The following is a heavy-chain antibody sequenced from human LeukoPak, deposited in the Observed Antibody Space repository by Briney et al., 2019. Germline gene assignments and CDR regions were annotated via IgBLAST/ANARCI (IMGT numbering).Heavy chain of an antibody. CDR2: INQNGSAK. V-gene: IGHV3-7*01. CDR3: VRAGGPHTVDV. J-gene: IGHJ6*02. D-gene: IGHD2-8*02. CDR1: GFSFSIYW. Sequence: GGSLRLSCAASGFSFSIYWMSWVRQAPGKGLEWVANINQNGSAKYYVDSVKGRFTISRNYAKNTLSLQMNSLRAEDTAVFYCVRAGGPHTVDVWGQGTTVTVSS.